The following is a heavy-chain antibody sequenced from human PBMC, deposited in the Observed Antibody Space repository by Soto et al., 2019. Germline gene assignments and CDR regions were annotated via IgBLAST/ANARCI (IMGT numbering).Heavy chain of an antibody. CDR1: GYTFTSYG. V-gene: IGHV1-18*01. J-gene: IGHJ4*02. CDR3: ARRPYYYDSSGYYSDLDY. D-gene: IGHD3-22*01. Sequence: GASVKVSCKASGYTFTSYGISWVRQAPGQGLEWMGWISAYNGNTNYAQKLQGRVTMTTDTSTSTAYMELRSLRSDDTAVYYCARRPYYYDSSGYYSDLDYWGQGTLVTVSS. CDR2: ISAYNGNT.